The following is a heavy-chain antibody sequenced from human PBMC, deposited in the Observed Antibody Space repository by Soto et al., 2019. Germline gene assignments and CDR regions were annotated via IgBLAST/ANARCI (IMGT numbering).Heavy chain of an antibody. CDR1: GGSISSYY. J-gene: IGHJ4*02. V-gene: IGHV4-59*01. CDR2: IYYSGST. D-gene: IGHD6-6*01. CDR3: ARDKYSSSTFDY. Sequence: PSETLSLTCTVSGGSISSYYWSWIRQPPGKGLEWIGYIYYSGSTNYNPSLKSRVTISVDTSKNQFSLKLSSVTAADTAVYYCARDKYSSSTFDYWGQGTLVTVSS.